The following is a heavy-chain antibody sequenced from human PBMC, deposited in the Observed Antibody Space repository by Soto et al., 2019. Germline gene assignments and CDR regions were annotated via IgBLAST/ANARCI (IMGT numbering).Heavy chain of an antibody. CDR1: GGTFSSYA. J-gene: IGHJ4*02. CDR2: IIPIFGTA. V-gene: IGHV1-69*12. CDR3: AIALKPVAARPEGFDY. Sequence: QVQLVQSGAEVKKPGSSVKVSCKASGGTFSSYAISWVRQAPGQGLEWMGGIIPIFGTANYAQKFQGRVTITADESTSTAYMELSSLRSEYTAVYYCAIALKPVAARPEGFDYWGQGTLVTVSS. D-gene: IGHD6-6*01.